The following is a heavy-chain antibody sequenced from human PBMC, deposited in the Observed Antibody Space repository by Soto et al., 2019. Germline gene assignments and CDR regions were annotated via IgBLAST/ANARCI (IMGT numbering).Heavy chain of an antibody. CDR1: GFTVSSNY. CDR3: ARVSGIEAAGTEEWFDP. V-gene: IGHV3-53*02. CDR2: IYSGGST. Sequence: EVQLVETGGGLIQPGGSLRLSCAASGFTVSSNYMSWVRQAPGKGLEWVSVIYSGGSTYYAYSVKGRFTISRDNSKNTLYLQMNSLRAEDTAVYYCARVSGIEAAGTEEWFDPWGQGNLVTVSS. D-gene: IGHD6-13*01. J-gene: IGHJ5*02.